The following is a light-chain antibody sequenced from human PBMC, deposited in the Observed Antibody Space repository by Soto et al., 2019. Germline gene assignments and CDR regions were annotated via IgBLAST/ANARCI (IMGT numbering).Light chain of an antibody. CDR3: QSHDSSLSGAV. Sequence: QSVLTQPPSVSGAPGQRVTISCTGSSSNLGAGFDVNWYQHLPGTAPKVVIHNNDNRPSGVPDRFSGSRSGASASLAITGLQTEDEAVYSCQSHDSSLSGAVFGGETKLTVL. CDR2: NND. J-gene: IGLJ3*02. V-gene: IGLV1-40*01. CDR1: SSNLGAGFD.